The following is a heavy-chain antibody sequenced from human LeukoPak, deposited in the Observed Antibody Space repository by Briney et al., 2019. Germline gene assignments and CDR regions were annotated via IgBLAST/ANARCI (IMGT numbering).Heavy chain of an antibody. CDR3: ARVRIGETSYDASDV. Sequence: SETLSLTCTVSGGSMSSYYWTWIRQPPGKGLEWIGDIYITGSTNYNPYLKRRVTISVDTSKNQFSLRLSSVTAADTAVYYCARVRIGETSYDASDVWGLGTMVTVSS. CDR1: GGSMSSYY. CDR2: IYITGST. J-gene: IGHJ3*01. V-gene: IGHV4-59*13. D-gene: IGHD1-26*01.